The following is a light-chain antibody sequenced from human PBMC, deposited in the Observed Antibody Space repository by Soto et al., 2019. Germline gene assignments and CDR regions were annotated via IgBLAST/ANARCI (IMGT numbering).Light chain of an antibody. CDR2: AAS. Sequence: DIKLTQSASTLFAYVGDRVTITCRASQTISYWLAWYQQKPGKAPKLLIYAASTLQSGVPLRFSGSGSGTSFTLTISSLQPEDFATYYCQQLLSYPITFGQGTRLEI. J-gene: IGKJ5*01. CDR3: QQLLSYPIT. CDR1: QTISYW. V-gene: IGKV1-5*01.